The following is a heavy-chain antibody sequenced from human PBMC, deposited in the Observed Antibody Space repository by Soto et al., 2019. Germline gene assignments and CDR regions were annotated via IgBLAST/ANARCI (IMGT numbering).Heavy chain of an antibody. J-gene: IGHJ4*02. V-gene: IGHV3-21*01. D-gene: IGHD1-1*01. CDR2: ISSSSSYI. Sequence: GGSLRLSCAASGFTFSSYSMNWVRQAPGKGLEWVSSISSSSSYIYYADSVKGRFTISRDNAKNSLYLQMNSLRAEDTAVYYCARFNPGTNPYFDYWGQGTLVTVSS. CDR3: ARFNPGTNPYFDY. CDR1: GFTFSSYS.